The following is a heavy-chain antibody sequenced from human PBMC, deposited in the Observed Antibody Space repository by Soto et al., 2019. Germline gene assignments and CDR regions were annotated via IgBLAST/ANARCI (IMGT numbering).Heavy chain of an antibody. CDR2: ISWNSGNL. CDR3: AKGASTTGFAFNDY. D-gene: IGHD4-17*01. Sequence: EVQLVESGGGLVQPGRSLRLSCAASGFTFDDYAMHWVRQGPGKGLEWVSSISWNSGNLGYADSVKGRFTISRDNAKNSLYLQMNSLRGEDTALYYCAKGASTTGFAFNDYWGQGTLVTVSS. J-gene: IGHJ4*02. CDR1: GFTFDDYA. V-gene: IGHV3-9*01.